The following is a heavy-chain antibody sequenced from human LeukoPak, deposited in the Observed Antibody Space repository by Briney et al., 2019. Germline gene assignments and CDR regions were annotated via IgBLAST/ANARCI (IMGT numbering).Heavy chain of an antibody. V-gene: IGHV4-39*01. CDR1: GGSISSSSHY. J-gene: IGHJ4*02. D-gene: IGHD6-6*01. CDR3: ARRYSSSRDDYFDY. Sequence: SETLSLTCTVSGGSISSSSHYWGWIRQPPGKGLEWIGSIYYSGSTYYNPSLKSRVTISVDTSKNQFSLKLSSVTAADTAVYYCARRYSSSRDDYFDYWGQGTLVTVSS. CDR2: IYYSGST.